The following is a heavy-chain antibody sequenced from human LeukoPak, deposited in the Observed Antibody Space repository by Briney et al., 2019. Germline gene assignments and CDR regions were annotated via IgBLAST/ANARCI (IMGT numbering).Heavy chain of an antibody. CDR3: ASRRRGYSYGYLVY. D-gene: IGHD5-18*01. Sequence: SSETLSLTCAVYGGSFSGYYWSWIRQPPGKGLEWIGEINHSGSTNYNLSLKSRVTISVDTSKNQFSLKLSSVTAADTAVYYCASRRRGYSYGYLVYWGQGTLVTVSS. CDR2: INHSGST. V-gene: IGHV4-34*01. J-gene: IGHJ4*02. CDR1: GGSFSGYY.